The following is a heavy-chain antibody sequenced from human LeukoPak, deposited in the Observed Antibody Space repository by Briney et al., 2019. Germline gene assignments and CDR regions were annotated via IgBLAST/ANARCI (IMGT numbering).Heavy chain of an antibody. V-gene: IGHV4-38-2*02. CDR3: ARDCSDGNCYLDY. Sequence: SETLSLTCTVSGYSITGGSYWGWIRQPPGKGLEWIASIYHGGDTYYNPSLKSRLTISVDTSKNQFSLNLNSVTAADTAVYYCARDCSDGNCYLDYWGQGILVTVSS. D-gene: IGHD2-15*01. CDR2: IYHGGDT. J-gene: IGHJ4*02. CDR1: GYSITGGSY.